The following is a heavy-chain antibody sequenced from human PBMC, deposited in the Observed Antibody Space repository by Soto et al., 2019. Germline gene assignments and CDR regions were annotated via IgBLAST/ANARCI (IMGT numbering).Heavy chain of an antibody. CDR2: INPNSGGT. CDR3: ARDTGIWSGYDAPYYYYGMDV. J-gene: IGHJ6*02. D-gene: IGHD3-3*01. CDR1: GYTFTGYY. Sequence: ASVKVSCKASGYTFTGYYMHWVRQAPGQGLESMGWINPNSGGTNYAQKFQGRVTMTRDTSISTAYMELSRLRSDDTAGYYCARDTGIWSGYDAPYYYYGMDVWGQGTTVTVSS. V-gene: IGHV1-2*02.